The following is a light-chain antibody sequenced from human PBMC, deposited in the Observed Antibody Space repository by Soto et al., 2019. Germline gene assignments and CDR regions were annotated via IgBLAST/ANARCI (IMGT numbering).Light chain of an antibody. J-gene: IGKJ1*01. CDR2: ETS. CDR1: QSVNSYY. V-gene: IGKV3-20*01. Sequence: IVLTQSPATLSLSPGERATLSCRASQSVNSYYLAWYQQKPGQAPRLLMYETSTRATGIPDRFSGSGSGTDFTLTISRLEPEDFAVYFCQQYGSSPLTFGQGTKVDIK. CDR3: QQYGSSPLT.